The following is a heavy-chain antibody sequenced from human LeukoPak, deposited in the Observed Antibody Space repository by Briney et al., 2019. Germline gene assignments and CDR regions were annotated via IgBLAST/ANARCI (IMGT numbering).Heavy chain of an antibody. CDR3: AKRGFDIGYYYYMDV. Sequence: SGRSLRLSCAASGFTFSSYAMSWVRQAPGKGLEWVSAISGSGGSTYYAYSVKGRSTISRDNSKNTLYLQMNSLRAEDTAVYYCAKRGFDIGYYYYMDVWGKGTTVTVSS. V-gene: IGHV3-23*01. CDR1: GFTFSSYA. D-gene: IGHD2-15*01. J-gene: IGHJ6*03. CDR2: ISGSGGST.